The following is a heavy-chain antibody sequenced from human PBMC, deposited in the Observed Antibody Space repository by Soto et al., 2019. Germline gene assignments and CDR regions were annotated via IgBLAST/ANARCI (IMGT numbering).Heavy chain of an antibody. CDR1: GFTFSSYA. J-gene: IGHJ4*02. D-gene: IGHD3-22*01. V-gene: IGHV3-30-3*01. CDR2: ISYDGSNK. CDR3: ARDLLSPGLESYYYDSSGYYGAGDY. Sequence: GESLKISCAASGFTFSSYAMHWVRQAPGKGLEWVAVISYDGSNKYYADSVKGRFTISRDNSKNTLYLQMNSLRAEDTVGYYCARDLLSPGLESYYYDSSGYYGAGDYWGQGTLVTVSS.